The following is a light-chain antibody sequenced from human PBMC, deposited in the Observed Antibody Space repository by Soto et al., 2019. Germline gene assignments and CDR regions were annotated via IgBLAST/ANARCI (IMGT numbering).Light chain of an antibody. CDR2: AAS. J-gene: IGKJ1*01. CDR1: QSISSY. V-gene: IGKV1-39*01. Sequence: DIQMTQSPSSLSASVGDRVTITCRASQSISSYLNWYQQKPGKAPKLLIYAASSLQSGVPSRFSGSGSGTDFTLTISSLQPEDFATYYRQRSYSTPRTFGKGTQMDIK. CDR3: QRSYSTPRT.